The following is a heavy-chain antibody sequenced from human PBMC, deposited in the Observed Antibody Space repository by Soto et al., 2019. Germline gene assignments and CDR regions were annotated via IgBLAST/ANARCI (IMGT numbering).Heavy chain of an antibody. CDR1: GFTFSSYS. CDR3: ARELTGDWDAFDI. Sequence: GGSLRLSCAASGFTFSSYSMNWVRQAPGKGLEWVSSISSSSSYIYYADSVKGRFTISRDNAKNSLYLQMNSLRAEDTAVYYCARELTGDWDAFDIWGQGTMVTVSS. CDR2: ISSSSSYI. J-gene: IGHJ3*02. D-gene: IGHD7-27*01. V-gene: IGHV3-21*01.